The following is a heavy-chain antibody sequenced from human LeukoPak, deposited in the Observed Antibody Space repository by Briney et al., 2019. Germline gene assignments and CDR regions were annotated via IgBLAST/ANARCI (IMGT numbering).Heavy chain of an antibody. Sequence: AASLKISCKGSGTSITSYWIGWVRQLPGKGLERMGIIYPGDSDTSYSPSFQGQVTISADKSISTAYLQWSSLKASDTAMYYCARLGLELRFWGQGTLVTVSS. CDR3: ARLGLELRF. J-gene: IGHJ4*02. D-gene: IGHD1-7*01. V-gene: IGHV5-51*01. CDR1: GTSITSYW. CDR2: IYPGDSDT.